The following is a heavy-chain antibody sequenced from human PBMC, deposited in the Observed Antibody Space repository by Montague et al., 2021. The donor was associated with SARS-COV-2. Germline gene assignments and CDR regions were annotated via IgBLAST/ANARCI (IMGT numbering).Heavy chain of an antibody. D-gene: IGHD4-17*01. CDR1: GFTFKNYA. Sequence: SLRLSCAAFGFTFKNYAMHWVRQAPNQGLEWVAVIWADAYDQYYADSVKGRFTISRDDSKNTLYLQMNSLRGDDTAVYYCSRGSYGESGRFDYWGQGTLGSGSS. CDR3: SRGSYGESGRFDY. J-gene: IGHJ4*02. CDR2: IWADAYDQ. V-gene: IGHV3-33*01.